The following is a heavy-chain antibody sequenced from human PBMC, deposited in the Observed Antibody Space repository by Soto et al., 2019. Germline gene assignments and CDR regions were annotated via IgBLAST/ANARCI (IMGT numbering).Heavy chain of an antibody. V-gene: IGHV3-11*06. Sequence: QVQLVESGGGLVKPGGSLRLSCAASGFSFSDSYMSWVRQAPGKGLEWVAYISGSSGYTGYADSVKGRFTISRDNAKNSLYLQMNNLRAEDSGLYYCTRGPRPISTGTGAYWGQGTQVTVSS. D-gene: IGHD3-10*01. J-gene: IGHJ4*02. CDR2: ISGSSGYT. CDR3: TRGPRPISTGTGAY. CDR1: GFSFSDSY.